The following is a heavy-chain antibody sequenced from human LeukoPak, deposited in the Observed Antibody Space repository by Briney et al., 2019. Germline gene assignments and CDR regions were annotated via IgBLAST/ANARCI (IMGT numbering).Heavy chain of an antibody. CDR2: INSDGSST. J-gene: IGHJ4*02. CDR1: GFTFSSYW. V-gene: IGHV3-74*01. D-gene: IGHD3-22*01. CDR3: ASIEYYYDSSGYYYPDDY. Sequence: GGSLRLTCAASGFTFSSYWMHWVRQAPGKGLVWVSRINSDGSSTSYADSVKGRFTISRDNAKNTLYLQMNSLRAEDTAVYYCASIEYYYDSSGYYYPDDYWGQGTLVTVSS.